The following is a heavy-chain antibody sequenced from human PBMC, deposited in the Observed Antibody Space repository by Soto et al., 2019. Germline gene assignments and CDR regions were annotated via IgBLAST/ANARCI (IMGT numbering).Heavy chain of an antibody. CDR2: IIVIGVIT. CDR3: ATGTWNSDYYYGMDV. J-gene: IGHJ6*02. Sequence: PGGSLRLSCAASGFTFSSYAMSWVRQSPGKGLGGGSAIIVIGVITYYADSVKGRFTISRDNSKNTLYLQMNSLRAEDTAVYYCATGTWNSDYYYGMDVWGQGTTVTVSS. V-gene: IGHV3-23*01. D-gene: IGHD1-7*01. CDR1: GFTFSSYA.